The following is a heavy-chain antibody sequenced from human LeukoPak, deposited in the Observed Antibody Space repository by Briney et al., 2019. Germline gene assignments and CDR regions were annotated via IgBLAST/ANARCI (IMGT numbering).Heavy chain of an antibody. D-gene: IGHD7-27*01. V-gene: IGHV3-30*03. Sequence: GGSLRLSCAASGFTLSSYGMHWVRQAPGKGLEWVAVISYDGSNKYYADSVKGRFTISRDNSKNTLYLQMNSLRAEDTAVYYCARDGDRIYYYYYYMDVWGKGTTVTVSS. J-gene: IGHJ6*03. CDR3: ARDGDRIYYYYYYMDV. CDR2: ISYDGSNK. CDR1: GFTLSSYG.